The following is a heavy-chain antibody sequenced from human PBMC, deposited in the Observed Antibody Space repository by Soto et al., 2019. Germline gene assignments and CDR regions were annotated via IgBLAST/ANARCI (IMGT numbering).Heavy chain of an antibody. V-gene: IGHV3-23*01. J-gene: IGHJ4*02. D-gene: IGHD3-16*01. CDR3: ARDQDGYANFDY. Sequence: GSLRLSCAASGFTFSSYAMTWVRQAPGQGLEWVSSISRNGAGTFYADSVKGRYLISRDSSKSTLYLQMNSLRVEDTALYYCARDQDGYANFDYWGQGTLVTVSS. CDR1: GFTFSSYA. CDR2: ISRNGAGT.